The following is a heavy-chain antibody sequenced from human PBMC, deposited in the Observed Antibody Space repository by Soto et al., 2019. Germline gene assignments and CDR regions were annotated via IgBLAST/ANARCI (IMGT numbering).Heavy chain of an antibody. CDR3: ARVLAVAGTWWFDP. CDR2: IYYSGST. J-gene: IGHJ5*02. Sequence: QVQLQESGPGLVKPSETLSLTCTVSGGSVSSGSYYWSWIRQPPGKGLEWIGYIYYSGSTNYNPSLKSRVTISVDTSKNQFSLKLSSVTAADTAVYYCARVLAVAGTWWFDPWGQGTLVTVSS. CDR1: GGSVSSGSYY. D-gene: IGHD6-19*01. V-gene: IGHV4-61*01.